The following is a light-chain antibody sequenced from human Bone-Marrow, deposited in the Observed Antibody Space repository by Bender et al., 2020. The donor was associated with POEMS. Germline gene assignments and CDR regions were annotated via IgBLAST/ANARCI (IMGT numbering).Light chain of an antibody. Sequence: QSALTQPASVSGSPGQSITISCTGTSSDVGGYNHVSWYQQHPGKAPKVIIYEVSERPSGVSNRFSGSKSGNTASLTVSGLQAEDEGDYYCSSHTSSRTWVFGGGTKLTVL. CDR3: SSHTSSRTWV. CDR2: EVS. J-gene: IGLJ3*02. V-gene: IGLV2-14*02. CDR1: SSDVGGYNH.